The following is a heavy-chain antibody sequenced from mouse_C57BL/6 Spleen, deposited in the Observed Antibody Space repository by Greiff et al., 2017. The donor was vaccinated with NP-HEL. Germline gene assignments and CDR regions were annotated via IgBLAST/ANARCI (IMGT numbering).Heavy chain of an antibody. CDR1: GYAFSSYW. J-gene: IGHJ3*01. CDR3: AREMRFAY. V-gene: IGHV1-80*01. CDR2: IYPGDGDT. Sequence: VKLQESGAELVKPGASVKISCKASGYAFSSYWMNWVKQRPGKGLEWIGQIYPGDGDTNYNGKFKGKATLTADKSSSTAYMQLSSLTSEDSAVYFCAREMRFAYWGQGTLVTVSA.